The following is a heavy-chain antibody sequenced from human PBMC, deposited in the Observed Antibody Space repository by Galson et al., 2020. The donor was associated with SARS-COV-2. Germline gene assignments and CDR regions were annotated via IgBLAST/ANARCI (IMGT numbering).Heavy chain of an antibody. CDR3: TRDRGRSGYRD. CDR1: RFTLSNYE. D-gene: IGHD5-12*01. CDR2: MSSSGTTI. J-gene: IGHJ4*02. V-gene: IGHV3-48*03. Sequence: GESLKISCAASRFTLSNYEIHWVRQAPGKGLEWVSYMSSSGTTIYYADSVKGRFTISRDNAKNSLYLQMSNLRAEDTAVYYCTRDRGRSGYRDWGQGTLVTVSA.